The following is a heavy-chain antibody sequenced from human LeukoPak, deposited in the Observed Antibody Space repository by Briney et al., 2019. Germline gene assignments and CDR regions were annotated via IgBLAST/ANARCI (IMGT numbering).Heavy chain of an antibody. D-gene: IGHD3-10*01. J-gene: IGHJ4*02. CDR2: IYYSVSA. CDR1: GGSISSYY. CDR3: ARELSHSEEYYGSGSWTFDY. V-gene: IGHV4-59*01. Sequence: SETLSLTCTVSGGSISSYYWSWLRQPPGKGLEWVGDIYYSVSANYNPSLKSRVTISVATSKNQFSLKLSSVTAAHTAVYYCARELSHSEEYYGSGSWTFDYWGQGTLVTVSS.